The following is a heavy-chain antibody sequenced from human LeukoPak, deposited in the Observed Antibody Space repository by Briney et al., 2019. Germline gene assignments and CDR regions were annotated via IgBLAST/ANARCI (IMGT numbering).Heavy chain of an antibody. CDR1: GFTFTSYA. CDR2: ISGSGANT. D-gene: IGHD3-22*01. J-gene: IGHJ5*02. CDR3: ARGLVDVHDSSGYYSNWFDP. V-gene: IGHV3-23*01. Sequence: GGSLILSCAASGFTFTSYAMTWVRQAPGKGLEWVSAISGSGANTYYADSVKGRFTISRDNSKNTLYVQMNSLRVEDTAVYYCARGLVDVHDSSGYYSNWFDPWGQGNLVTVSS.